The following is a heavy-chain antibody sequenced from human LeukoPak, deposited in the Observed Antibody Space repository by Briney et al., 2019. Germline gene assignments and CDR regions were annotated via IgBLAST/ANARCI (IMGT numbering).Heavy chain of an antibody. CDR2: IGAYDGTT. J-gene: IGHJ6*02. V-gene: IGHV1-18*01. Sequence: WASVKVSCKASGYTFTSYGISWVRQAPGQGLEWMGWIGAYDGTTFYPQNLQGRITMTTDTSTSTAYMELRSLRSDDTAVYYCARDLWFAASSPHGMDVWGPGTTVTVSS. CDR1: GYTFTSYG. CDR3: ARDLWFAASSPHGMDV. D-gene: IGHD2-21*01.